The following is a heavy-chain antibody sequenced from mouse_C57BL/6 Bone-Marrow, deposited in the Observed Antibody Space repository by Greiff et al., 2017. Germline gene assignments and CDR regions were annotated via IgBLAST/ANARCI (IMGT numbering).Heavy chain of an antibody. V-gene: IGHV14-4*01. Sequence: VQLKESGAELVRPGASVKLSCTASGFNIKDDYMHWVKQRPEQGLEWIGWIDPENGDTEYASKFQGKATITADTASNTAYLQLSSLTSEDTAVYYCTTVVHYWGQGTTLTVSA. D-gene: IGHD1-1*01. J-gene: IGHJ2*01. CDR2: IDPENGDT. CDR3: TTVVHY. CDR1: GFNIKDDY.